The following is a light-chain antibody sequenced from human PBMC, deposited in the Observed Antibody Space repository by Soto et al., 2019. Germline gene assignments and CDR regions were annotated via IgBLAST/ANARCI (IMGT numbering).Light chain of an antibody. V-gene: IGKV1-12*01. J-gene: IGKJ1*01. Sequence: DIQMTQSPSSVSASVGDRVTITCRASQGISSWLAWYQQKPGKAPKLLIYAASTLQRGVPSRFSGCGSGTDFTLTFRCLKSRDFATYYCQQYYSYPWTFGQGTAVDIK. CDR1: QGISSW. CDR3: QQYYSYPWT. CDR2: AAS.